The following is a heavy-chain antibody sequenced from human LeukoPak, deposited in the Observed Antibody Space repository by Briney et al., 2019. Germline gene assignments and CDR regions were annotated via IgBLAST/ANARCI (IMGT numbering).Heavy chain of an antibody. CDR2: ISSGGGTI. J-gene: IGHJ4*02. V-gene: IGHV3-48*03. CDR3: TREGGSFFFDY. D-gene: IGHD1-26*01. Sequence: GGSLRLSCAASGFTFSIYDMSWVRRAPGKGLEWVSYISSGGGTIYYADSVKGRFTISRDNAKNSLFLQMSSLRAEDTAIYYCTREGGSFFFDYWGQGALVTVSS. CDR1: GFTFSIYD.